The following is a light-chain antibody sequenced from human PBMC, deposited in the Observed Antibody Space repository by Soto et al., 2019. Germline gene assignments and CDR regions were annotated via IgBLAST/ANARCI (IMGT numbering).Light chain of an antibody. CDR1: QSVSSSY. J-gene: IGKJ2*01. CDR2: GAS. Sequence: EIVLTQSPGTLSLSPGERATLSYRASQSVSSSYLAWYQQKPGQAPRLLIYGASSRATGIPDRFSGSGSGTDFTLTISRLEPEDFAVYYCQQYGSSPVAFGQGTKLEIK. V-gene: IGKV3-20*01. CDR3: QQYGSSPVA.